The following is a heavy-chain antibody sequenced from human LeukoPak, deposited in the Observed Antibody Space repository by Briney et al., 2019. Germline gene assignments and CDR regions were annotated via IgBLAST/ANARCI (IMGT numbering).Heavy chain of an antibody. CDR2: MYYRGAT. J-gene: IGHJ4*02. Sequence: SQTLSLTCTVSGYSISDGGYFWSWVRQHPGTGLDWVGYMYYRGATYYNPSLKSRVSISVDASKNLFSLNLSSVTGADTALYYCARAHDSSGYNIFDFRGQGTLVTVSS. D-gene: IGHD3-22*01. CDR1: GYSISDGGYF. CDR3: ARAHDSSGYNIFDF. V-gene: IGHV4-31*03.